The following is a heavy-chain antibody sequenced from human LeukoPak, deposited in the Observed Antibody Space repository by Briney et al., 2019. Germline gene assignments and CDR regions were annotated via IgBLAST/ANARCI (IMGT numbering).Heavy chain of an antibody. J-gene: IGHJ4*02. D-gene: IGHD4-17*01. Sequence: SETLSLTCAVSGYSIRSGSYWGWIRQPPGRGLEWIGCMFDSGDTYHNPSLKSRFTISADTSKNQFSLTLTPVTAADPAVYYCAKVGAYGDYARHDYWGQGTLVTVSS. V-gene: IGHV4-38-2*01. CDR1: GYSIRSGSY. CDR2: MFDSGDT. CDR3: AKVGAYGDYARHDY.